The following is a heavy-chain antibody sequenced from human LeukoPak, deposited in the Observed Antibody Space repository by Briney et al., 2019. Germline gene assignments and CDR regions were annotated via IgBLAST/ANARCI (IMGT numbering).Heavy chain of an antibody. CDR3: ARGRSSSWYYYYYMDV. CDR1: GFTFSSYA. D-gene: IGHD6-13*01. CDR2: ISSNGGST. J-gene: IGHJ6*03. V-gene: IGHV3-64*01. Sequence: GGSLRLSCAASGFTFSSYAMHWVRQAPGKGLEYVSAISSNGGSTYYANSVKGRFTISRDNSKNTLYLQMGSLRAEDTAVYYCARGRSSSWYYYYYMDVWGKGTTVTISS.